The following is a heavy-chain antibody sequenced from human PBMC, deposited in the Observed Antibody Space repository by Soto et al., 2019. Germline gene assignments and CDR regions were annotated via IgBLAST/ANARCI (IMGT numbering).Heavy chain of an antibody. Sequence: QVHLVQSGAEVKNPGASVKVSCKASGYTFTSYDINWERQATGQGLGWMGWMNLKSGNTGYQQKFQGRVTMTRNTSISTAYMELSSLRSEDTAVYYCARTLYGDNVDYWGQGTLVTVSS. CDR2: MNLKSGNT. CDR1: GYTFTSYD. J-gene: IGHJ4*02. V-gene: IGHV1-8*01. D-gene: IGHD4-17*01. CDR3: ARTLYGDNVDY.